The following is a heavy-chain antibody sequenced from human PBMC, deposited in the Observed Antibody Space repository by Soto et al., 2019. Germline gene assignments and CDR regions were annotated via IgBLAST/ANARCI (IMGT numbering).Heavy chain of an antibody. CDR1: GGSFSGYY. Sequence: SETLSLTCAVYGGSFSGYYWSWIRQPPGKGLEWIGEINHSGSTNYNPSLKSRVTISVDTSKNQFSLKLSSVTAADTAVYYCARELVVIQSRYFDYWGQGTLVTSPQ. CDR3: ARELVVIQSRYFDY. D-gene: IGHD3-22*01. CDR2: INHSGST. J-gene: IGHJ4*02. V-gene: IGHV4-34*01.